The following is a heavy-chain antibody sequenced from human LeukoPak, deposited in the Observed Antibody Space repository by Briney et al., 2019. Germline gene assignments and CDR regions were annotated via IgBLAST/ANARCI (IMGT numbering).Heavy chain of an antibody. Sequence: PSESLSLTCTVSGGSISSHYWSWIRQPPGKGLEWIGYIYYSGSTNYNPSLKSRVTISVDTSKNQFSLKLSSVTAADTAVYYCARDSHGDYPDHWGQGTLVTVSS. V-gene: IGHV4-59*11. D-gene: IGHD5-12*01. CDR1: GGSISSHY. CDR2: IYYSGST. CDR3: ARDSHGDYPDH. J-gene: IGHJ4*02.